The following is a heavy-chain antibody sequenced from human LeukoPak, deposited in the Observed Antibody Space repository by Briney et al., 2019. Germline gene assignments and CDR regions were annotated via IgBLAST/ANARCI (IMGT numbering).Heavy chain of an antibody. Sequence: ASVKVSCKASGYTFTTYYVHWVRQAPGQGLEWMGIINPSGGSTTYAQKLQGRVTMTTNTSTSTAYMELRSLRSDDTAVYYCARCPDIVVAEIRFDPWGQGTLVTVSS. J-gene: IGHJ5*02. V-gene: IGHV1-46*01. D-gene: IGHD2-2*01. CDR1: GYTFTTYY. CDR3: ARCPDIVVAEIRFDP. CDR2: INPSGGST.